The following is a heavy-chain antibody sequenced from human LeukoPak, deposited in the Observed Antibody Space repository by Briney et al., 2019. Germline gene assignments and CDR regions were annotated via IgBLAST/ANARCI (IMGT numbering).Heavy chain of an antibody. CDR2: ISSSGGTI. Sequence: WGSLRLSCAASGFTFSSYEMNWVRQAPGKGLEWVSYISSSGGTIYYADSVKGRFTISRDNAKNSLYLQKNSLRAEDTAVYYCAELGITMIGGVWGKGTTVTISS. V-gene: IGHV3-48*03. D-gene: IGHD3-10*02. CDR1: GFTFSSYE. CDR3: AELGITMIGGV. J-gene: IGHJ6*04.